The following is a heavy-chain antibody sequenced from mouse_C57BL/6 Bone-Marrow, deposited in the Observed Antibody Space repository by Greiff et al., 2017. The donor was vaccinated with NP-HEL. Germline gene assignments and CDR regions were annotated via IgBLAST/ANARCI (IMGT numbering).Heavy chain of an antibody. Sequence: QVQLQQSGAELARPGASVKMSCKASGYTFTSYTMHRVKQRPGQGLEWIGYINPSSGYTKYNQKFKDKATLTADKSSSTAYMQLSSLTSEDSAVYYCARLYYSNSWFAYWGQGTLVTVSA. CDR1: GYTFTSYT. D-gene: IGHD2-5*01. CDR2: INPSSGYT. CDR3: ARLYYSNSWFAY. J-gene: IGHJ3*01. V-gene: IGHV1-4*01.